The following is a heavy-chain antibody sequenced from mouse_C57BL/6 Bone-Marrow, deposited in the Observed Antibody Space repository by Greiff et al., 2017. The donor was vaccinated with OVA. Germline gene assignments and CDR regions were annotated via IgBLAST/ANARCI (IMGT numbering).Heavy chain of an antibody. Sequence: VQLKESGPELVKPGASVKIPCKASGYTFTDYNMDWVKQSHGKSLEWIGDINPNNGGTIYNQKFKGKATLTVDKSSSTAYMELRSLTSEDTAVYYCARKTDLAWFAYWGQGTLVTVSA. J-gene: IGHJ3*01. V-gene: IGHV1-18*01. CDR3: ARKTDLAWFAY. CDR2: INPNNGGT. CDR1: GYTFTDYN.